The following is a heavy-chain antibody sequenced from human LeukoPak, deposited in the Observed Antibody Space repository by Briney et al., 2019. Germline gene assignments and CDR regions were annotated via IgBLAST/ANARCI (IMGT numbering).Heavy chain of an antibody. D-gene: IGHD3-3*01. CDR2: IIPVFGTT. V-gene: IGHV1-69*06. CDR3: ARDRVGSADFWSGYYTGTFDY. J-gene: IGHJ4*02. CDR1: GDTFSSYA. Sequence: SVKVSCKVSGDTFSSYALTWVRQAPGQGLEWIGGIIPVFGTTKYAQEFQGRVTMSADKFTSTAYMELSSLRSEDTAMYYCARDRVGSADFWSGYYTGTFDYWGQGTLVTVSS.